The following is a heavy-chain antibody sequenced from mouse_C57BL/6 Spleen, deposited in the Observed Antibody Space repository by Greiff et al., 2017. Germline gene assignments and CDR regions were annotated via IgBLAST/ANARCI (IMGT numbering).Heavy chain of an antibody. D-gene: IGHD6-2*01. J-gene: IGHJ2*01. V-gene: IGHV1-69*01. CDR2: INPTHGYT. CDR3: ARGGASCFDY. CDR1: CYTFTSYW. Sequence: QVQLQQPGADLVMPGASVKLSCKASCYTFTSYWLHWVKQRPGQGLEWIGNINPTHGYTNYNQKFKSKSTVTVGKSSSTAYMQLSSLTSEDSAVYYCARGGASCFDYGGQGTTLRVSS.